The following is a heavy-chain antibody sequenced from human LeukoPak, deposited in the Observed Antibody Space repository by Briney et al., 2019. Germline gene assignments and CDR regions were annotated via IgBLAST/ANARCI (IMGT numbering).Heavy chain of an antibody. CDR3: AKALDTYGYMRFDS. CDR1: GFTVSSNY. D-gene: IGHD5-18*01. Sequence: GGSLRLSCAASGFTVSSNYVSWVRQAPGKGREWVAVIHGGGQIHYADSVRDRFTISRDTSQNTLYLQMNSLRAEDTAVYYCAKALDTYGYMRFDSWGQGTLVTVSS. V-gene: IGHV3-66*01. CDR2: IHGGGQI. J-gene: IGHJ4*02.